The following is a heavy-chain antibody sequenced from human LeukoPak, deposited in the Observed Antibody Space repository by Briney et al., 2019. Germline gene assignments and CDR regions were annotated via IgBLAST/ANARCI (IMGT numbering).Heavy chain of an antibody. J-gene: IGHJ4*02. CDR3: AKATSSWNYFDY. CDR1: RFTFSTYA. D-gene: IGHD6-13*01. V-gene: IGHV3-23*01. Sequence: GGSLRLSCAASRFTFSTYAMSWVRQAPGKGLEWVSTFSGSGGRTYYADSVKGRFTISRDNSKNTLYLQMNSLRAEDTAVYYCAKATSSWNYFDYWGQGAPVTVSS. CDR2: FSGSGGRT.